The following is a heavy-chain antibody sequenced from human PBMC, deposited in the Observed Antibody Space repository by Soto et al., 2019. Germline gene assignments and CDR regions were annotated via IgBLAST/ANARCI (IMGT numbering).Heavy chain of an antibody. J-gene: IGHJ4*02. CDR3: EKFGLSGSFFHFDY. CDR2: ISGSGGVT. V-gene: IGHV3-23*01. D-gene: IGHD3-10*01. Sequence: GVSXRLSCAASVCTFMNLALSWFRHAPGKGLAWVSTISGSGGVTFYADSVRGRFTISRDSSKNTLSLQMNSLRVGDTAVYYCEKFGLSGSFFHFDYWGQRSLVTVSS. CDR1: VCTFMNLA.